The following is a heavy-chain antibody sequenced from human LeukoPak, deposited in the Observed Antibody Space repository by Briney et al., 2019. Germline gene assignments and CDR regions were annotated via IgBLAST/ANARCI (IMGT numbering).Heavy chain of an antibody. J-gene: IGHJ4*02. CDR3: ARGSFIAVAGLDY. CDR1: GGSISSGSYY. Sequence: SQTLSLTCTVSGGSISSGSYYWRWLRQPAGKGLEWLGRIYTSGSTNYNPSLKSRVTMSVDTSKNQFSLELSSVTAADTAVYYCARGSFIAVAGLDYWGQGTLVTVSS. V-gene: IGHV4-61*02. CDR2: IYTSGST. D-gene: IGHD6-19*01.